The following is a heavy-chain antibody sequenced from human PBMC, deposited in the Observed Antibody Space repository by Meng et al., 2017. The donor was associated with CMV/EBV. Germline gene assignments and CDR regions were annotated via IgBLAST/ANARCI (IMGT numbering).Heavy chain of an antibody. CDR2: IIPILGIA. CDR3: ATPSAGYSSSWYDY. V-gene: IGHV1-69*10. J-gene: IGHJ4*02. Sequence: ASGGTFSSYAISWVRQAPGQGLEWMGGIIPILGIANYAQKFQGRVTITADKSTSTAYMELSSLRSEDTAVYYCATPSAGYSSSWYDYWGQGTLVTVSS. CDR1: GGTFSSYA. D-gene: IGHD6-13*01.